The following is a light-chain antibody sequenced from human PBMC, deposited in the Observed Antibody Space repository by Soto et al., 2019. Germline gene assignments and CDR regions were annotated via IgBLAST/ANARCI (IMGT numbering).Light chain of an antibody. CDR2: AAT. CDR1: QSLSTNS. CDR3: QQYNVYSWT. Sequence: EIVLTQSPGTLSLSPGERATLSCRASQSLSTNSLAWYQQNRGQAPRLLMYAATTRAPGAPDRFSGSGSGTEFTLTISSLQPDDFATYYCQQYNVYSWTFGQGTKVEIK. V-gene: IGKV3-20*01. J-gene: IGKJ1*01.